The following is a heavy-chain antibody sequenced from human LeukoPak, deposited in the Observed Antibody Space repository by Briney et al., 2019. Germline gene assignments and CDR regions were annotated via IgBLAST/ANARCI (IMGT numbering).Heavy chain of an antibody. Sequence: PGGSLRLSCTGSGFTFGDYGMSWVRQAPGKGLEWVGFIRSKAYGGTTEYAASVKGRFTISRDDSKNIAYLQMNSLKTEDTAVYYCSNSYCGGDCYSGGYFDYWGQGTLVTVSS. V-gene: IGHV3-49*04. J-gene: IGHJ4*02. CDR1: GFTFGDYG. CDR2: IRSKAYGGTT. D-gene: IGHD2-21*02. CDR3: SNSYCGGDCYSGGYFDY.